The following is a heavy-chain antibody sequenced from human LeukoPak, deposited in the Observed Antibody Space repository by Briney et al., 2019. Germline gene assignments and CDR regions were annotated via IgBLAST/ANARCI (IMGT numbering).Heavy chain of an antibody. V-gene: IGHV3-30*02. D-gene: IGHD2-2*01. J-gene: IGHJ4*02. Sequence: GGSLRLSCAASGFTFSSYGMQWVRQAPGKGLEWVAFIRYDGSNKYYADSVKGRFTISRDNSKNTLYLQMNSLRAEDTAVYYCAKVRRVPAATYFDYWGQGTLVTVSS. CDR1: GFTFSSYG. CDR2: IRYDGSNK. CDR3: AKVRRVPAATYFDY.